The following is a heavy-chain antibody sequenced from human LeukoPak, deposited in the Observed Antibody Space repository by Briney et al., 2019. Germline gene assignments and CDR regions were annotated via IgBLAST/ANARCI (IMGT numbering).Heavy chain of an antibody. CDR1: GGSISSYY. Sequence: PSETLSLTCTVSGGSISSYYWSWIRRPPGKGLEWIGYIYYSGSTNYNPSLKSRVTISVDTSKNQFSLKLSSVTAADTAVYYCARVLGTDSRYFDYWGQGTLVTVSS. D-gene: IGHD3-22*01. V-gene: IGHV4-59*08. CDR2: IYYSGST. J-gene: IGHJ4*02. CDR3: ARVLGTDSRYFDY.